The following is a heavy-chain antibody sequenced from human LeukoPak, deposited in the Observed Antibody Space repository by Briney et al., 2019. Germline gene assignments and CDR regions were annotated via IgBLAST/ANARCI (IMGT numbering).Heavy chain of an antibody. CDR2: MNTDGSTT. J-gene: IGHJ1*01. V-gene: IGHV3-74*01. Sequence: GGSLRLSCAASGFTFSSYWMHWVRQVPGKGLVWVSHMNTDGSTTSYADSVKGRFTISRDNAKNTLYLQMNSVRAEDTAVYYCGSAAAPPGHFQHWGQGTLVTVSS. CDR3: GSAAAPPGHFQH. CDR1: GFTFSSYW. D-gene: IGHD6-13*01.